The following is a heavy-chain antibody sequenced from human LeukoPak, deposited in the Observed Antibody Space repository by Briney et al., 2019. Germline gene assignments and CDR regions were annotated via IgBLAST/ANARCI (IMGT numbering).Heavy chain of an antibody. CDR1: GYNFDRYG. CDR2: ISTYNGNT. J-gene: IGHJ4*02. D-gene: IGHD2-2*01. CDR3: ARDLEHCRNIICSNSAY. V-gene: IGHV1-18*04. Sequence: ASVKVSCKGSGYNFDRYGVNWVRQAPGQGLEWVGWISTYNGNTFYAQKFEGRVPMTTVTSTNTVYMDLRSLRSDDTAVYYCARDLEHCRNIICSNSAYWGQGTLVTVSS.